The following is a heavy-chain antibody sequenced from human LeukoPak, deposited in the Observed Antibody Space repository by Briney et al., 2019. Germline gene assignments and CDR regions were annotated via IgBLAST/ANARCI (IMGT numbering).Heavy chain of an antibody. Sequence: GGSLRLSCAASGSTFDDYAMHWVRHAPGKGLEWVSGISWNSGSIGYADSVKGRFTISRDNAKSSLYLQMNSLRAEDTALYYCAKDMRDYYYYGMDVWGQGTTVTVSS. CDR3: AKDMRDYYYYGMDV. J-gene: IGHJ6*02. V-gene: IGHV3-9*01. CDR2: ISWNSGSI. CDR1: GSTFDDYA.